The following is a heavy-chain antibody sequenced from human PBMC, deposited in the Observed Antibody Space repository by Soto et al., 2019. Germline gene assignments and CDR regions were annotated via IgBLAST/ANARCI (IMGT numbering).Heavy chain of an antibody. V-gene: IGHV4-61*01. CDR1: GGSVSSGSYY. CDR3: ARESRSYPRKYFDY. D-gene: IGHD1-26*01. CDR2: IYYSGST. J-gene: IGHJ4*02. Sequence: PSETLSLTCTVSGGSVSSGSYYWSWIRQPPGKGLEWIGYIYYSGSTNYNPSLKSRVTISVDTSKNQFSLKLSSVTAADTAVYYCARESRSYPRKYFDYWGQGTLVTVS.